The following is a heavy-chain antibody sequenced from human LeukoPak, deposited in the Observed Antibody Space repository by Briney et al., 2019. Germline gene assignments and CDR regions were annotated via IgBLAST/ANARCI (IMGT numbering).Heavy chain of an antibody. J-gene: IGHJ5*02. CDR3: ARGSVLFHIVVVPAQCWFDP. V-gene: IGHV1-8*01. CDR2: MNPNSGNT. CDR1: GYTSTSYD. D-gene: IGHD2-2*01. Sequence: ASVKVSCKASGYTSTSYDINWVRQATGQGLEWVGWMNPNSGNTGYAQKFQGRVTMTRNTSISTAYMELSSLRSEDTAVYYCARGSVLFHIVVVPAQCWFDPWGQGTLATVSS.